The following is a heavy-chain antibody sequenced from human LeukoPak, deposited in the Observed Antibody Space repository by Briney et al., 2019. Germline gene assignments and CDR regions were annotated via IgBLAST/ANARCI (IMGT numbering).Heavy chain of an antibody. V-gene: IGHV6-1*01. CDR3: ARRLTQYDCFDP. Sequence: HSQTLSLTCAISGDSFSSNSVTWNWIRQSPSRGFEWLGRTYYRSTWYNDYAVSVRGRITVNPDTSKNQFSLHLNSVTPEDTAVYYCARRLTQYDCFDPWGQGILVTVSS. J-gene: IGHJ5*02. D-gene: IGHD2-2*01. CDR2: TYYRSTWYN. CDR1: GDSFSSNSVT.